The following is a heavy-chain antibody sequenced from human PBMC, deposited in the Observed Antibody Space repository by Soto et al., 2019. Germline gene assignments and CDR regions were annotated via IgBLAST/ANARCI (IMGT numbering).Heavy chain of an antibody. J-gene: IGHJ6*02. V-gene: IGHV1-69*13. D-gene: IGHD5-18*01. CDR1: GGTFSSYA. CDR3: ATERLDTAMAPPKRDSYCYGMDV. Sequence: EASVKVSCKASGGTFSSYAISWVRQAPGQGLEWMGGIIPIFGTANYAQKFQGRVTITADESTSTAYMELSSLRSEDTAVYYCATERLDTAMAPPKRDSYCYGMDVWGQGTTVTVSS. CDR2: IIPIFGTA.